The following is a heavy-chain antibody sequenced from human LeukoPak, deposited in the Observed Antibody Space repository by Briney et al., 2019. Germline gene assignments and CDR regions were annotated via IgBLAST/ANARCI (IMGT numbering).Heavy chain of an antibody. CDR1: GFTVSSNY. CDR2: IYSGGST. J-gene: IGHJ6*03. V-gene: IGHV3-53*01. Sequence: PGGSLRLSCAASGFTVSSNYMSWVRQAPGKGLEWVSVIYSGGSTYYADSVKGRFTISRDNSKNTLYLQMNSLRAEDTAVYYCAKCATFDYYYYMDVWGKGTTVTVSS. D-gene: IGHD3-10*02. CDR3: AKCATFDYYYYMDV.